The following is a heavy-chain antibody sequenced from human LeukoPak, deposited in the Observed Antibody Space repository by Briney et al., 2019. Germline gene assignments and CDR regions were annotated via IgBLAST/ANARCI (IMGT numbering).Heavy chain of an antibody. V-gene: IGHV3-33*06. CDR3: AKDRQPLMVRGASIFDY. D-gene: IGHD3-10*01. Sequence: GRSLRLSCAASGFTFSSYGMHWVRQAPGKGLEWVAVIWYDGSNKYYADSVKGRFTISRDNSKNTLYLQMNSLRAEDTAVYYCAKDRQPLMVRGASIFDYWGQGTLVTVSS. J-gene: IGHJ4*02. CDR1: GFTFSSYG. CDR2: IWYDGSNK.